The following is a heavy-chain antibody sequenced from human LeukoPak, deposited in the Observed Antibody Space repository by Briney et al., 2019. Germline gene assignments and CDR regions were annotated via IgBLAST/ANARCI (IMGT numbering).Heavy chain of an antibody. CDR2: IKQDGSDK. J-gene: IGHJ4*02. V-gene: IGHV3-7*01. CDR1: GLTFRRDW. Sequence: PGGSLRLSCAASGLTFRRDWMSWVRQAPGKGLEWVAMIKQDGSDKYYVDSVKGRFTISSDNTKNSLNLQMNSLRAEDTAVYYCATLDTAMVTNFGYGGQGTLVTVSS. D-gene: IGHD5-18*01. CDR3: ATLDTAMVTNFGY.